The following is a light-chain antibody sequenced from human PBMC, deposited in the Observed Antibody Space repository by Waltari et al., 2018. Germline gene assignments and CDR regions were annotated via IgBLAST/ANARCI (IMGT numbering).Light chain of an antibody. CDR3: QQANSFPIT. V-gene: IGKV1-12*01. CDR2: ASS. CDR1: QGISSW. Sequence: LQITQSPSSVSVSVGDIVTITCRTRQGISSWLACYQHKPGKAPKLLIHASSSLQSAVPSRFRGSGSGTDFTLTISSLQPEYFATYYWQQANSFPITFGPETKVDIK. J-gene: IGKJ3*01.